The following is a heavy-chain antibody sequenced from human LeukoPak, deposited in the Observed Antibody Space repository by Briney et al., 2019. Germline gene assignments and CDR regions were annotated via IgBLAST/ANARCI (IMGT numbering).Heavy chain of an antibody. CDR1: GFTFSSYW. CDR2: ISGSSGSA. Sequence: GGSLRLSCAASGFTFSSYWMHWVRQAPGKGLEWVSAISGSSGSAYYADSVKGRFTISRDNSKNTLYLQMNSLRAEDTAVYYCAKAWGQIDYWGQGILVTVSS. D-gene: IGHD7-27*01. V-gene: IGHV3-23*01. CDR3: AKAWGQIDY. J-gene: IGHJ4*02.